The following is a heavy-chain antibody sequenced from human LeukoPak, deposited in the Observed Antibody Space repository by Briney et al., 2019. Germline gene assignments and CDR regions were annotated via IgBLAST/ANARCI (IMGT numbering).Heavy chain of an antibody. CDR2: ISGNGGST. CDR3: VKGGLYSGDYYGH. Sequence: LGGPLRLSCSGSGFTFTSYAMHWVRQAPGKGLEYVSSISGNGGSTYYADSVNGRFTISRDNSKNQVYLQMSSLRDDDTAFYYCVKGGLYSGDYYGHWGQGTLVTVSS. D-gene: IGHD1-26*01. J-gene: IGHJ4*02. CDR1: GFTFTSYA. V-gene: IGHV3-64D*06.